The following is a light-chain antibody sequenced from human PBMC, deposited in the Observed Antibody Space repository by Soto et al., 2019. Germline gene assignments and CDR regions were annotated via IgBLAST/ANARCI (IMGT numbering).Light chain of an antibody. Sequence: EIVMTQSPATLSVSPGERATLSCRASQSVSSNIAWYQQKPGQAPRLLIYGASTRATGIPARFSGRGSGTEFTLTISSLQSEEFAVYYCQQYNNWPPWTLGQGTKVDIK. CDR3: QQYNNWPPWT. V-gene: IGKV3-15*01. CDR2: GAS. J-gene: IGKJ1*01. CDR1: QSVSSN.